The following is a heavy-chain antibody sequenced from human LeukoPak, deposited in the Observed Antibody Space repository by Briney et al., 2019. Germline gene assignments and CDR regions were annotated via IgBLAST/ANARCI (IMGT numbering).Heavy chain of an antibody. V-gene: IGHV3-11*01. J-gene: IGHJ4*02. Sequence: GGSLRLSCAASGFTFSDYYMSWIRQAPGKGLEWVSYISSSGSTIYYADSVKGRFTIFRDNAKNSLYLQMNSLRAEDTAVYYCARDNYYDSSGFDYWGQGTLVTVSS. CDR2: ISSSGSTI. CDR3: ARDNYYDSSGFDY. CDR1: GFTFSDYY. D-gene: IGHD3-22*01.